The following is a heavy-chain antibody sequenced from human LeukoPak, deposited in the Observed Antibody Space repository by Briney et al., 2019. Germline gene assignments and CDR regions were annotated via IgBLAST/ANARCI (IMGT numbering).Heavy chain of an antibody. CDR2: INPSGGST. CDR1: GYTFTSYY. V-gene: IGHV1-46*01. J-gene: IGHJ4*02. CDR3: ARQNTDFTLFLD. D-gene: IGHD3-10*02. Sequence: GASVKVSCKASGYTFTSYYMHWVRQAPGQGLEWMEIINPSGGSTSYAQKFQGRVTMTRDTSTSTVYMELSSLRSEDTAVYYCARQNTDFTLFLDWGQGTLVTVSS.